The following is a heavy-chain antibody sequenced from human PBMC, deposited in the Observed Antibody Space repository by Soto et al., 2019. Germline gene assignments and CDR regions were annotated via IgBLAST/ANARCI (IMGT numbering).Heavy chain of an antibody. V-gene: IGHV4-4*02. D-gene: IGHD3-10*01. CDR1: GGSIGSDKW. Sequence: SETLSLTCDVSGGSIGSDKWWSWVRQPPGKGLEWIGEIHHSAGTNYNPSLKSRVTMSVDKSKDQSSLKLDSVTAADTAVYYWARESDYSFSLGQWGQGILVTVSS. CDR2: IHHSAGT. CDR3: ARESDYSFSLGQ. J-gene: IGHJ4*02.